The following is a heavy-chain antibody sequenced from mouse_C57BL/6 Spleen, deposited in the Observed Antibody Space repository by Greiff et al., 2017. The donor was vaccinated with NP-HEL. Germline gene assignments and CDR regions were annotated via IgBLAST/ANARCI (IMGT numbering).Heavy chain of an antibody. CDR2: IDPSDSYT. V-gene: IGHV1-69*01. D-gene: IGHD2-4*01. CDR1: GYTFTSYW. CDR3: ARHDYWFAY. J-gene: IGHJ3*01. Sequence: VQLQQPGAELVMPGASVKLSCKASGYTFTSYWMHWVKQRPGQGLEWIGEIDPSDSYTNYNQKFKGKSTLTVDKSSSTAYMQLSSLTSEDSAVYYCARHDYWFAYWGQGTLVTVSA.